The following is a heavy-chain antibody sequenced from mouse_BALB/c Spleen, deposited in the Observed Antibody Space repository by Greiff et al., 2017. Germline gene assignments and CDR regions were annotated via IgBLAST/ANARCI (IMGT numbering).Heavy chain of an antibody. Sequence: VQLQQSGPELVKPGASVKMSCKASGYTFTSYVMHWVKQKPGQGLEWIGYINPYNDGTKYNEKFKGKATLTSDKSSSTAYMELSSLTSEDSAVYYCARSRGITTATRGNAMDYWGQGTSVTVSS. V-gene: IGHV1-14*01. CDR3: ARSRGITTATRGNAMDY. CDR1: GYTFTSYV. CDR2: INPYNDGT. J-gene: IGHJ4*01. D-gene: IGHD1-2*01.